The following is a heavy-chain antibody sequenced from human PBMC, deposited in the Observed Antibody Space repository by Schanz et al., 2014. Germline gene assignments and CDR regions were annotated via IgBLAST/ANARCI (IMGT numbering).Heavy chain of an antibody. V-gene: IGHV4-34*01. J-gene: IGHJ4*02. D-gene: IGHD3-10*01. CDR3: ELITLDRGVRNDY. CDR1: GGSSSDCY. CDR2: INHSGGT. Sequence: QVQLQQWGAGLLKASETLSLTCAVYGGSSSDCYWSWIRQPPGKGLEWIGEINHSGGTNYNPSRKIRVTMSVATSKNRFSLILTSLTAADTAVYYCELITLDRGVRNDYWGQGTLVSVSS.